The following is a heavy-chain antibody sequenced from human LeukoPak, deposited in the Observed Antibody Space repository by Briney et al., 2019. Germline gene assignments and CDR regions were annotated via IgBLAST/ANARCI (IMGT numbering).Heavy chain of an antibody. V-gene: IGHV4-59*01. CDR3: ARDNWNDGAFEDAFDI. D-gene: IGHD1-20*01. Sequence: TSETLSLTCTVSGGSISSYYWSWIRQPPGKGLEWIGYIYYSGSTNYNPSLKSRVTISVDTSKNQFSLKLSSVTAADTAVYYCARDNWNDGAFEDAFDIWGQGTMVTVSS. CDR1: GGSISSYY. CDR2: IYYSGST. J-gene: IGHJ3*02.